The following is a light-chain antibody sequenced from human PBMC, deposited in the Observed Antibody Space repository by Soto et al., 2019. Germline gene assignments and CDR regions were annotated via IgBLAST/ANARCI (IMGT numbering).Light chain of an antibody. V-gene: IGKV3-11*01. Sequence: EIVLTQSPATLSLSPGERATLSCRASQSISSYLAWYQQKPGQAPRLLIYEASNRATGIPPRFSGSGSGTGFTLTISSLEPEDFAVYSCQQRSNWPLTFGGGTKVEVK. CDR2: EAS. CDR3: QQRSNWPLT. J-gene: IGKJ4*01. CDR1: QSISSY.